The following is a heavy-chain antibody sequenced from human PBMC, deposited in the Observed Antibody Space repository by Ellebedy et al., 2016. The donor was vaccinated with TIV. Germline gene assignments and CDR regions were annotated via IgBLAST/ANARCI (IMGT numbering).Heavy chain of an antibody. CDR2: IVGSGS. CDR1: GFTFSPYA. D-gene: IGHD5-18*01. J-gene: IGHJ4*02. V-gene: IGHV3-23*01. Sequence: GESLKISCAASGFTFSPYAMAWVRQAPGKGLEWVSGIVGSGSQKYADSVKGRFTISRDNSKRTVDLQMNGLRAEDTAIYFCAKDRTSGDGYWVFDNWGQGTLVSVYS. CDR3: AKDRTSGDGYWVFDN.